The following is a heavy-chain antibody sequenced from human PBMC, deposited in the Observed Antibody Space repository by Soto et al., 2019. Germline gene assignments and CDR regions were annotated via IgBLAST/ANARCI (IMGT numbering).Heavy chain of an antibody. CDR2: IRGSGDNT. J-gene: IGHJ6*02. V-gene: IGHV3-23*01. CDR3: AKGIGEGLFLSHYAMDV. CDR1: GFTFSSYA. Sequence: GGSLRLSCAASGFTFSSYAMSWVRQAPGKGPEWVSAIRGSGDNTYYADSVKGRFTISRDNSKNTLSLQMNSLRAEDMAVYYCAKGIGEGLFLSHYAMDVWGQGTTVTVSS. D-gene: IGHD2-15*01.